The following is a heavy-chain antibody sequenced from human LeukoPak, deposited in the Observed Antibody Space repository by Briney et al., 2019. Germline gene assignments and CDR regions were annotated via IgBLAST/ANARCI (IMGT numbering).Heavy chain of an antibody. D-gene: IGHD2-21*01. V-gene: IGHV3-21*01. CDR2: ISSSSSYI. J-gene: IGHJ4*02. Sequence: GGSLRLSCAASGFTFSSYSMNWVRQAPGKGLEWVSSISSSSSYINYADSVKGRFTISRDNAKNSLYLQMNSLRADDTAVYYCARDLGELDDYWGQGTLVTVSS. CDR1: GFTFSSYS. CDR3: ARDLGELDDY.